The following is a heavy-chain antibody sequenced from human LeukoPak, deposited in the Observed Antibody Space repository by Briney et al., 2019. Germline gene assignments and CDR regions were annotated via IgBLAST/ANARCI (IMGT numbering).Heavy chain of an antibody. CDR1: GYTFTSYD. CDR2: MNPTSGNT. J-gene: IGHJ6*03. V-gene: IGHV1-8*03. CDR3: ARAPPSNTPDYYMDV. Sequence: GASVKVSCKASGYTFTSYDINWVRQATGQGLEWMGWMNPTSGNTGYAQKFQGRVTIAMRTSISTAYMELSSLRSEDTAVYYCARAPPSNTPDYYMDVWGKGTTVTVSS.